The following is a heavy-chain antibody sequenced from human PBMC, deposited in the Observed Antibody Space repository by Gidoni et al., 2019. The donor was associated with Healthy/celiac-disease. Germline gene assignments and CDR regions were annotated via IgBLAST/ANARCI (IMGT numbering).Heavy chain of an antibody. J-gene: IGHJ4*02. CDR1: GGTFSSYA. V-gene: IGHV1-69*04. CDR3: ARSSPPIAAAGTDCLDY. Sequence: QVQLVQSGAEVKKPGSSVKVSCKASGGTFSSYAISCVRQAPGQGLEWMGRIIPILGIANYAPKFQGRVTITADKSTSTAYMELSSLRSEDTAVYYCARSSPPIAAAGTDCLDYWGQGTLVTVSS. CDR2: IIPILGIA. D-gene: IGHD6-13*01.